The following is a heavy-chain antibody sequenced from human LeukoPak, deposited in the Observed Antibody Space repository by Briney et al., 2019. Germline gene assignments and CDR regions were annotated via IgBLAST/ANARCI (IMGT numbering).Heavy chain of an antibody. CDR2: INYSGRT. CDR1: GDSVTSANHY. Sequence: PSETLSLTCTVSGDSVTSANHYWSWIRQPPGKGLEWIALINYSGRTFYNPSLRSRVTISVDMSKNQFSLNLNSVTAADTAVYYCARRRKDLNWFDPWGQGTLVTVSS. J-gene: IGHJ5*02. V-gene: IGHV4-39*01. CDR3: ARRRKDLNWFDP.